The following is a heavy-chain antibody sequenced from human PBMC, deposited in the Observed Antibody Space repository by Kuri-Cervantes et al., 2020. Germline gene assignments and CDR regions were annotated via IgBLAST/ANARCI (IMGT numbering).Heavy chain of an antibody. J-gene: IGHJ4*02. CDR3: ARGIYDGANLFFDF. V-gene: IGHV1-3*01. Sequence: ASVKVSCKASGYTFTTYAIHWVRQVPGQRLEWLGWINAGNGNTRYSPKFQGRVSLTRDTSASTAYMELSSLRSEDTAVYYCARGIYDGANLFFDFWGQGTLVTVSS. D-gene: IGHD3-16*01. CDR2: INAGNGNT. CDR1: GYTFTTYA.